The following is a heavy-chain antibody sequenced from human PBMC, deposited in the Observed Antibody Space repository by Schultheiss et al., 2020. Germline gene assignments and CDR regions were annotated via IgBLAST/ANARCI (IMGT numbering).Heavy chain of an antibody. Sequence: SETLSLTCAVSGGSISSGGYYWSWIRQHPGKGLEWIGYIYYSGSTNYNPSLKGRITFSVDTSKNQFSLNLSPVTAADTAVYYCTRPRRGYSDDAYDIWGQGTRVNVSS. V-gene: IGHV4-61*08. CDR2: IYYSGST. CDR3: TRPRRGYSDDAYDI. J-gene: IGHJ3*02. CDR1: GGSISSGGYY. D-gene: IGHD4-23*01.